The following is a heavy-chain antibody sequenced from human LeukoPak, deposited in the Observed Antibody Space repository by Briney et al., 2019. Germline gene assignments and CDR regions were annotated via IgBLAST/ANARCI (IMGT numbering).Heavy chain of an antibody. V-gene: IGHV3-30*02. J-gene: IGHJ4*02. CDR1: AFSFSNYG. CDR3: AKDLYRSSYCLDY. D-gene: IGHD6-6*01. CDR2: IQYDGNNK. Sequence: GGSLRLSCAASAFSFSNYGMHWVRQAPGKGLEWVAFIQYDGNNKYYGDSVKGRFTVSRDNSKNTLYLQMNSLRGEDTAVYYCAKDLYRSSYCLDYWGQGTLVTVSS.